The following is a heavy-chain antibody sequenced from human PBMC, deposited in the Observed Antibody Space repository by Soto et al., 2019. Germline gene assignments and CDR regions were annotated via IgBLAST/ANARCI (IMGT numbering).Heavy chain of an antibody. Sequence: QVQLVESGGGVVKPGRSLRLSCAASGFPFSKYGMHWVRQAPGKGLEWVAILWYDGSKKYYGDSVKGRLTISRDNSKDTLFLQMNSLRADYTAMYYCARLGGAGGDSIEHWGQGTLVTVSS. D-gene: IGHD3-10*01. CDR3: ARLGGAGGDSIEH. J-gene: IGHJ4*02. CDR2: LWYDGSKK. V-gene: IGHV3-33*01. CDR1: GFPFSKYG.